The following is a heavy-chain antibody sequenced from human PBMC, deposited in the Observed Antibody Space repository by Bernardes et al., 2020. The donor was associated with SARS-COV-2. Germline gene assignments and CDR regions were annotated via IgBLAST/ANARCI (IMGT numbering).Heavy chain of an antibody. CDR3: ARDYSPPLVTIDYYYYGMDV. CDR2: ISSSSSYI. CDR1: GFTFSSYG. Sequence: GGSLRLSCAASGFTFSSYGMHWVRQAPGKGLEWVSSISSSSSYIYYAASVKGRFTISRDNAKSSLYLQMSSLRVEDTAVYYCARDYSPPLVTIDYYYYGMDVWGQGTTVTVSS. D-gene: IGHD2-21*02. V-gene: IGHV3-21*06. J-gene: IGHJ6*02.